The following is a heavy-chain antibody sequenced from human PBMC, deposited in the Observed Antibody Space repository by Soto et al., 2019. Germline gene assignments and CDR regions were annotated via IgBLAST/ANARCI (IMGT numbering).Heavy chain of an antibody. D-gene: IGHD1-26*01. V-gene: IGHV4-39*02. Sequence: QLQLQESGPGLVKPSETLSLTCTVSGGSISSSSYYWGWIRQPPGKGLEWIGSIYYSGSTYYNPSLKSRVTISVDTYKNQFSLKLSSVTAADTSVYYCAREGREIGTGWFGPWGQGTLVTVSS. CDR2: IYYSGST. CDR1: GGSISSSSYY. J-gene: IGHJ5*02. CDR3: AREGREIGTGWFGP.